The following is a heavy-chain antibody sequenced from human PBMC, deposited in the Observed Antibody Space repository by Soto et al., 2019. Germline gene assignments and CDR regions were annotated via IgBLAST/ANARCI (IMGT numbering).Heavy chain of an antibody. Sequence: QARLVQSGGGLVQSGRSLTLSCEASGFLFSTSTLNWVRRAPGKGLEWVAEISSRGTDIYYADSVKGRFTISRDNSKNTPYLLLDRVKSDDTAVYFCATLGRADYPPLAAWGQGTLVTVSS. CDR3: ATLGRADYPPLAA. V-gene: IGHV3-30*14. J-gene: IGHJ5*02. CDR1: GFLFSTST. D-gene: IGHD4-17*01. CDR2: ISSRGTDI.